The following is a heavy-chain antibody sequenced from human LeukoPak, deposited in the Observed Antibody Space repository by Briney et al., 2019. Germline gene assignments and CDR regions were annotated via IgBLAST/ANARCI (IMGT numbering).Heavy chain of an antibody. V-gene: IGHV3-53*01. CDR3: ARGESSDCTCIDY. Sequence: GGSLRLSCAASGFTVSSRYMSWVRQAPGKGLEWVSVIHGDGSKYYADSVKGRFTISRDNSKNTLYLQMNSLRAEDTAVYYCARGESSDCTCIDYWGQGTLVSVSS. D-gene: IGHD2-21*02. J-gene: IGHJ4*02. CDR1: GFTVSSRY. CDR2: IHGDGSK.